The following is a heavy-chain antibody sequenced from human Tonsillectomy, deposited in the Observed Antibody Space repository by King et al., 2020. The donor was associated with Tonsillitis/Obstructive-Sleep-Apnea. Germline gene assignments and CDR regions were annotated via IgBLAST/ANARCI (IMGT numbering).Heavy chain of an antibody. J-gene: IGHJ6*03. Sequence: VQLQQWGAGLLKPSETLSLTCAVYGGSFSDYYWNWIRQPPGKGLEWIGEINHSGSTNYNPSLKSRVTISVDTSKNQFSLKLSSVTAADTAVYYWARGDILVVPAAHYYYYYLDVWGHGTTVTVSS. D-gene: IGHD2-2*01. CDR2: INHSGST. CDR3: ARGDILVVPAAHYYYYYLDV. V-gene: IGHV4-34*01. CDR1: GGSFSDYY.